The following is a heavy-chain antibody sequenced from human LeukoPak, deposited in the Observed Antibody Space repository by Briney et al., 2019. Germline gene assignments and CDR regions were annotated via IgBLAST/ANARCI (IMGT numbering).Heavy chain of an antibody. V-gene: IGHV4-59*01. CDR3: ARGSYGDYGLELDY. J-gene: IGHJ4*02. CDR1: GGSISSYY. Sequence: SETLSLTCTDPGGSISSYYWSWIRQPPREGLEWIWYIYYSGSTNYNPSLKSRVTISVDTSKNQFSLKLSSVTAADTAVYYCARGSYGDYGLELDYWGQGTLVTVSS. CDR2: IYYSGST. D-gene: IGHD4-17*01.